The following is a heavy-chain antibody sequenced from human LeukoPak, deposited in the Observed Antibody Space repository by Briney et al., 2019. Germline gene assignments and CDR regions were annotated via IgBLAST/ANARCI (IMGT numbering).Heavy chain of an antibody. D-gene: IGHD6-13*01. CDR2: IYSGGST. V-gene: IGHV3-53*04. Sequence: GGSLRLSCAAYGFTFSSYAMSWVRQAPGEGLEWVSVIYSGGSTYYADSVKGRFTISRHNSKNTLYLQMNSLRAEDTAVYYCARAGGGSSSWPYFDYWGQGTLVTVSS. CDR1: GFTFSSYA. J-gene: IGHJ4*02. CDR3: ARAGGGSSSWPYFDY.